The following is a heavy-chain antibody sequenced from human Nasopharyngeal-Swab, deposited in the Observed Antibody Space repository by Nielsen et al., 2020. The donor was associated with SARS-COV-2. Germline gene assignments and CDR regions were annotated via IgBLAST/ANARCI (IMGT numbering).Heavy chain of an antibody. Sequence: WVREAPGQRLEWVGWFNAGNGNTKYSQKFQGRVTITRDTSASTAYMELSSLRSEDAAVYYCARGDYSSSWDRSYYGMDVWGQGTTVTVSS. J-gene: IGHJ6*02. D-gene: IGHD6-13*01. V-gene: IGHV1-3*01. CDR2: FNAGNGNT. CDR3: ARGDYSSSWDRSYYGMDV.